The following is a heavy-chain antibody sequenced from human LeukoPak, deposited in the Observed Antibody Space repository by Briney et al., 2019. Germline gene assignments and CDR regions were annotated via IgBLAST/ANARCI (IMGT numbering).Heavy chain of an antibody. J-gene: IGHJ4*02. CDR3: ARDRGHTAMVDY. V-gene: IGHV3-74*01. D-gene: IGHD5-18*01. CDR2: INSDGSST. Sequence: PGGSLRLSCAASGFTFSRYWMHWVRHAPGKGLVWVLRINSDGSSTSYADSVEGRFTISRDNAKNTLYLQMNSLRAEDTAVYYCARDRGHTAMVDYWGQGNLVTVSS. CDR1: GFTFSRYW.